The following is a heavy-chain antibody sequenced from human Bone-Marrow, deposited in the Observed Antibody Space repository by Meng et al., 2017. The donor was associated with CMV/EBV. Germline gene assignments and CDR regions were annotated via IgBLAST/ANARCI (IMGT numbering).Heavy chain of an antibody. CDR1: GGTFSSST. J-gene: IGHJ3*02. D-gene: IGHD2-21*02. Sequence: SVKVSFQATGGTFSSSTISWLRQPHGQGLEWMGRIIPILGIANYAQKFQGRVTITTDESTSTAYMELSSLRSDDTAVYYCARPGRLVVPAPISEQAYCGGDCYSDAFDIWGQGTMVTVSS. CDR3: ARPGRLVVPAPISEQAYCGGDCYSDAFDI. CDR2: IIPILGIA. V-gene: IGHV1-69*02.